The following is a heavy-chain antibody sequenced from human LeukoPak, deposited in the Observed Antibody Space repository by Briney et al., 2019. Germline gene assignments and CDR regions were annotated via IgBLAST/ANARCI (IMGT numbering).Heavy chain of an antibody. Sequence: GGSLRLSCAASGFTFSNYDMHWVRQATGKGLEWVSAIGTAGDTYYQGSVRGRFTMSRENAKNSLYLQMNSLTAGDTAVYYCARGANTHFDYWGQGTLVTVSS. CDR3: ARGANTHFDY. V-gene: IGHV3-13*04. CDR1: GFTFSNYD. J-gene: IGHJ4*02. CDR2: IGTAGDT. D-gene: IGHD1-26*01.